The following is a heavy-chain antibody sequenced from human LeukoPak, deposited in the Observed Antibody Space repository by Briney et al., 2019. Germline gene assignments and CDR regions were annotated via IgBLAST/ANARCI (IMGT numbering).Heavy chain of an antibody. J-gene: IGHJ4*02. V-gene: IGHV3-30*18. CDR2: ISYDGSNK. Sequence: GGSLRLSCAASGFTFSSYGMHWVRQAPGKGVEWVAVISYDGSNKYYADSVKGGFTISRDNSKNTLYLHMNSLRAEDTAAYYCAKGELYDYVWGSYRPFYTWGQGTLVTVSS. CDR3: AKGELYDYVWGSYRPFYT. CDR1: GFTFSSYG. D-gene: IGHD3-16*02.